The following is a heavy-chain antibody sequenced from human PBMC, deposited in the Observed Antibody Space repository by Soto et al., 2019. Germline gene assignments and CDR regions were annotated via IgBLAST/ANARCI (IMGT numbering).Heavy chain of an antibody. J-gene: IGHJ5*02. Sequence: QVQLVQSGAEVKKPGSSVKVSCKASGGTFSSYAISWVRQAPGQGLEWMGGIIPIFGTANYAQKFQGRVTMTADESTSTAYMELRSLRSEDTAVYYCAREGIRGSSMEFDPWGQGTLVTVCS. CDR3: AREGIRGSSMEFDP. V-gene: IGHV1-69*01. CDR1: GGTFSSYA. CDR2: IIPIFGTA. D-gene: IGHD6-6*01.